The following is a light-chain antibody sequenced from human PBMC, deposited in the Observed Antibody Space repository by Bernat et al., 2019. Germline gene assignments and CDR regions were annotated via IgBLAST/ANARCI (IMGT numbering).Light chain of an antibody. CDR3: QAWDSSTGV. J-gene: IGLJ2*01. V-gene: IGLV3-1*01. CDR1: RLGSKY. CDR2: QDN. Sequence: SYDLTQPPSLSVSPGQTASITCSGARLGSKYTCWYQQKPGQSPVLDIYQDNKPPSGIPERFSGSNSGNTATLTISGTEAIDEADYVCQAWDSSTGVFGGGTKLTVL.